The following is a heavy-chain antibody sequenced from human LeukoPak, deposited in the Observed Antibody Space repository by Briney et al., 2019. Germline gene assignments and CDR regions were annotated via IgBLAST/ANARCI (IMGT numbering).Heavy chain of an antibody. D-gene: IGHD6-6*01. Sequence: PSETLSLTCAVSGGSISGYYWSWIRQPPGKGLESIGYIYYSGSTNYNPSLKSRVTISVDTSKNQFSLKLSSVTAADTAVYYCARGSSSSDPGAFDIWGQGTMVTVSS. V-gene: IGHV4-59*01. J-gene: IGHJ3*02. CDR1: GGSISGYY. CDR3: ARGSSSSDPGAFDI. CDR2: IYYSGST.